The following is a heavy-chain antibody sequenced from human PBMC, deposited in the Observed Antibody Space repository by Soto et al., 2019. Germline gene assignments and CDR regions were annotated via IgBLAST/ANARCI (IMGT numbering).Heavy chain of an antibody. J-gene: IGHJ4*02. CDR2: TGSGTGPG. Sequence: SVKVSCKASGGSLSTNPISWVRQAPGQGLEWMGGTGSGTGPGNHAQKFQGRLTVTADKSTSTVYMELTNLSSEDTAVYYCARRDSGGLYRFFDSWGQGTLVTVSS. CDR1: GGSLSTNP. CDR3: ARRDSGGLYRFFDS. V-gene: IGHV1-69*06. D-gene: IGHD2-15*01.